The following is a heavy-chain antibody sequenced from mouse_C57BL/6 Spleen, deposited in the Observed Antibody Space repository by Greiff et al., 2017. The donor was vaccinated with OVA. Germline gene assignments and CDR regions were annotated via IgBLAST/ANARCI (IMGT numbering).Heavy chain of an antibody. CDR2: ISSGGSYT. J-gene: IGHJ2*01. V-gene: IGHV5-6*02. CDR3: ASLDLY. Sequence: DVKLVESGGDLVKPGGSLKLSCAASGFTFSSYGMSWVRQTPDKRLEWVATISSGGSYTYYPDSVKGRFTISRDNAKNTLYLQMSSLKSEDTAMYYCASLDLYWGQGTTLTVSS. CDR1: GFTFSSYG.